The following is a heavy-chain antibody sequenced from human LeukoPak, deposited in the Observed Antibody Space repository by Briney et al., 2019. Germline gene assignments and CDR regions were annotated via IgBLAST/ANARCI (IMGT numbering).Heavy chain of an antibody. CDR3: ARDPRRGYSYGSDVRYYYYYGMDV. J-gene: IGHJ6*02. V-gene: IGHV3-30*19. CDR1: GFTFSTYG. D-gene: IGHD5-18*01. CDR2: ISYDGSNK. Sequence: GGSLRLSCAASGFTFSTYGMHWVRQAPGKGLEWVAVISYDGSNKYYADSVKGRFTISRDNSKNTLYLQMNSLRAEDTAVYYCARDPRRGYSYGSDVRYYYYYGMDVWGQGTTVTVSS.